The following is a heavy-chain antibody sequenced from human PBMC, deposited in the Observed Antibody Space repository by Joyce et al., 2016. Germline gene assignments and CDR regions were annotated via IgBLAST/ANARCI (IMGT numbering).Heavy chain of an antibody. D-gene: IGHD6-6*01. CDR2: INTDGSST. CDR3: VRGISARPGGPNWFDP. Sequence: PGGSLRLSCAASGFSFSGYWIHGVRQAPGKGLVWVSRINTDGSSTRFADSVKGRFTISRDNAKNTLYLQMNSLRAEDTAVYYGVRGISARPGGPNWFDPWGQGTLVTVSS. J-gene: IGHJ5*02. V-gene: IGHV3-74*01. CDR1: GFSFSGYW.